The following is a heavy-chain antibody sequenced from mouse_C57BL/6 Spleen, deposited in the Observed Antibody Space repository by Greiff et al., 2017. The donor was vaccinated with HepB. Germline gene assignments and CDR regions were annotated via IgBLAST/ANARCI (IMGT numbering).Heavy chain of an antibody. CDR2: IYPGSGST. CDR1: GYTFTSYW. J-gene: IGHJ2*01. Sequence: QVQLQQPGAELVKPGASVKMSCKASGYTFTSYWITWVKQTPGQGLEWIGDIYPGSGSTNYNEKFKSKATLTVDTSSSTAYMQLSSLTSEDSAVYYCARYSTMITEYYFDYWGQGTTLTISS. D-gene: IGHD2-4*01. V-gene: IGHV1-55*01. CDR3: ARYSTMITEYYFDY.